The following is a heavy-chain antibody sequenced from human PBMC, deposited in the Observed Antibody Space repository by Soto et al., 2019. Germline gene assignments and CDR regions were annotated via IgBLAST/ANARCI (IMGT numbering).Heavy chain of an antibody. CDR1: GFTFSNYA. CDR2: ISSSGGST. CDR3: AKFYGGASAHTYTLDP. Sequence: EVQLLESGGGLVQPGGSLRLSCAASGFTFSNYAMSWVRQAPGKGLEWVSAISSSGGSTYYADSVKGRFTISRDNSKNTLYLQMNSLRAEDTAVYYCAKFYGGASAHTYTLDPWGQGTLVTVSS. V-gene: IGHV3-23*01. D-gene: IGHD2-21*01. J-gene: IGHJ5*02.